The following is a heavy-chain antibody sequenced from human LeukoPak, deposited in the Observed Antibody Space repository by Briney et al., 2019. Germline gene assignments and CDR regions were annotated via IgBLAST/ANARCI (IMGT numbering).Heavy chain of an antibody. CDR2: IIPILGIA. CDR3: ASSIAAHTYYYYGMDV. Sequence: GASVKVSCKASGGTFISYAISWVRQAPGQGLEWMGRIIPILGIANYAQKFQGRVTITADKSTSTAYMELSSLRSEDTAVYYCASSIAAHTYYYYGMDVWGQGTTVTVSS. V-gene: IGHV1-69*04. D-gene: IGHD2-15*01. CDR1: GGTFISYA. J-gene: IGHJ6*02.